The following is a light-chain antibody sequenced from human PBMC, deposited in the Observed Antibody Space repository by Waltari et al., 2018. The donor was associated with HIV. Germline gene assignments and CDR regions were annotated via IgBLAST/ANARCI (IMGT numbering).Light chain of an antibody. J-gene: IGKJ2*01. V-gene: IGKV1-5*03. CDR3: QQYNSYAT. CDR1: QSIGSW. Sequence: DIQMTQSPSTLSASVGARVTITRRASQSIGSWLAWYQQKPGKAPKLLIYKASTLESGVPSRFSGSGSGTDFTLTISSLQPDDFATYYCQQYNSYATFGQGTKLEIK. CDR2: KAS.